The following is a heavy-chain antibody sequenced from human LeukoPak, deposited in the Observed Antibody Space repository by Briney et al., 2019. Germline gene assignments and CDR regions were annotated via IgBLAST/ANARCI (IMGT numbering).Heavy chain of an antibody. CDR1: GGSISSYY. J-gene: IGHJ5*02. CDR2: MYDSGTT. D-gene: IGHD1-1*01. V-gene: IGHV4-59*01. Sequence: PSETLSLTCTVSGGSISSYYWSWVRQPPGKGLEWIGYMYDSGTTNYNPSLKSRVTISVDTSKNEFSLKLTSVTSADTAVYYCARKVESKWFGPWGQGTLVTVSS. CDR3: ARKVESKWFGP.